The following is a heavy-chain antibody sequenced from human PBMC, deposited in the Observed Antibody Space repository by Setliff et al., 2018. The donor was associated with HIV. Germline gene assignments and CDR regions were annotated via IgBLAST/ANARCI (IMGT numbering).Heavy chain of an antibody. CDR3: ARGHCSGGSCLGLISY. Sequence: SETLSLTCAVYGGSFSGYYWTWIRQPPGRGLEWIGEIIHSGGTNYNRSLKSRVTISVDTSKNSLYLQMNSLRAEDTAVYYCARGHCSGGSCLGLISYWGQGTLVTVSS. CDR2: IIHSGGT. D-gene: IGHD2-15*01. J-gene: IGHJ4*02. CDR1: GGSFSGYY. V-gene: IGHV4-34*01.